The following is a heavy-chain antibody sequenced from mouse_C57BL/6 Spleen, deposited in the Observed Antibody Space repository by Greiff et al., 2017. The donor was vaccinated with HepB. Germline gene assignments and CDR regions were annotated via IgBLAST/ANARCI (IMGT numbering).Heavy chain of an antibody. CDR3: ARPLIYYDYDYAMDY. Sequence: EVQLVESGGGLVKPGGSLKLSCAASGFTFSDYGMHWVRQAPEKGLEWVAYISSGSSTIYYADTVKGRFTISRDNAKNTLFLQMTSLRSEDTAMYYCARPLIYYDYDYAMDYWGQGTSVTVSS. D-gene: IGHD2-4*01. CDR2: ISSGSSTI. J-gene: IGHJ4*01. V-gene: IGHV5-17*01. CDR1: GFTFSDYG.